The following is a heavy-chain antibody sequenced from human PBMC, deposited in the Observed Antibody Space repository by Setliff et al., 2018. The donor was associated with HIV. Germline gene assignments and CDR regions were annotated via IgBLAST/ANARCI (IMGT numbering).Heavy chain of an antibody. CDR3: ARAGGGATDQAFDI. J-gene: IGHJ3*02. D-gene: IGHD2-2*01. Sequence: GASVKVSCKASGYTFTSYGISWVRQAPGQGLEWMGWISAYNGNTNYAQKLQGRVTMTTDTSTSTAYMELSNLRSDDSAVYYCARAGGGATDQAFDIWGQGTMVTVSS. CDR2: ISAYNGNT. V-gene: IGHV1-18*01. CDR1: GYTFTSYG.